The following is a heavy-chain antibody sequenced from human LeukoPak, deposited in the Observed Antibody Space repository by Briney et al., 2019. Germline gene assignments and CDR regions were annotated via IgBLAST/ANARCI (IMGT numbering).Heavy chain of an antibody. CDR1: GYTFTSYA. J-gene: IGHJ3*02. CDR2: INAGNGNT. Sequence: ASVKVSCKASGYTFTSYAMHWVRQAPGQRLEWMGWINAGNGNTNYAQKLQGRVTMTTDTSTSTSYMELRSLRSDDTAVYYSARDLGGAFDIWGQGTMVTVSS. D-gene: IGHD3-10*01. CDR3: ARDLGGAFDI. V-gene: IGHV1-3*01.